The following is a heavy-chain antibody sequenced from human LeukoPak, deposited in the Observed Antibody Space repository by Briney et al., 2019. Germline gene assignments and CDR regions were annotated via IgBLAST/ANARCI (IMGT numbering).Heavy chain of an antibody. CDR2: IYYTGST. Sequence: SETLSLTCTVSGGPIKGGGYYWSCIRPHPGKGLEWIGYIYYTGSTHYNASLKSRVTISVDTSKNQFSLKLSSVTAADTALYYCARGYFDLNWFDPWGQGTLVIVSS. D-gene: IGHD1-26*01. CDR3: ARGYFDLNWFDP. V-gene: IGHV4-31*03. CDR1: GGPIKGGGYY. J-gene: IGHJ5*02.